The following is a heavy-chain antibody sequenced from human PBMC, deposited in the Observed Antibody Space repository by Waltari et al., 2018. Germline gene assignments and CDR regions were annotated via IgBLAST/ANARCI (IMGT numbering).Heavy chain of an antibody. V-gene: IGHV3-21*01. CDR3: TRDLYGSGGDWFDP. D-gene: IGHD3-10*01. CDR2: IGGTHSNI. CDR1: GFDFSSYD. J-gene: IGHJ5*02. Sequence: EVRLAESGGGLVKPGGSLRLSCPAPGFDFSSYDLNWVRQAPGTGLEWVSSIGGTHSNIFYADSVKGRFTVSRDNAKNSLYFQMDNLRAEDSGLYYCTRDLYGSGGDWFDPWGQGTLVTVSS.